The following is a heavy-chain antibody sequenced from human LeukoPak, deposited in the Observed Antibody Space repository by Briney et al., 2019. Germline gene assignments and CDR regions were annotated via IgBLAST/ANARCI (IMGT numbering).Heavy chain of an antibody. V-gene: IGHV3-23*01. Sequence: PGGSLRLSCAASGLSFSSYAMSWVRQAPGKGLEWVSAVSGTSTNTYYSDSVKGRFTISRDNSQNTLYLQMNNLEGGDTAVYYCAKEAAVAGTLYFQHWGQGTLVTVSS. CDR1: GLSFSSYA. CDR2: VSGTSTNT. J-gene: IGHJ1*01. D-gene: IGHD6-19*01. CDR3: AKEAAVAGTLYFQH.